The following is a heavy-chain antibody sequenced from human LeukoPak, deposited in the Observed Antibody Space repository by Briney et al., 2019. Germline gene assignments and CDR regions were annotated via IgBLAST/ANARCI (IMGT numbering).Heavy chain of an antibody. CDR3: ARDRRVAARPGTYYYYYYGMDV. CDR1: GGTFSSYA. V-gene: IGHV1-69*04. Sequence: SVKVSCKASGGTFSSYAISWVRQAPGQGLEWMGRIIPIFGIANYAQKFQGRVTITADRSTSTAYMELSSLRSEDTAVYYCARDRRVAARPGTYYYYYYGMDVWGQGTTVTVSS. J-gene: IGHJ6*02. CDR2: IIPIFGIA. D-gene: IGHD6-6*01.